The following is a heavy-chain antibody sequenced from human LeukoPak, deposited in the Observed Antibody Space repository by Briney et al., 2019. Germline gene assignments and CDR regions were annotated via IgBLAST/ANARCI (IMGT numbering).Heavy chain of an antibody. CDR1: GFTVSSNY. D-gene: IGHD3-22*01. J-gene: IGHJ4*02. CDR2: IYSGGST. V-gene: IGHV3-53*01. CDR3: TRVLSSGYSPDDYFDY. Sequence: GGSLTLSCAASGFTVSSNYMSWVRQAPGKGLEWVSVIYSGGSTYYADSVKGRFTISRDNPKNTLYLQMNSLRAEDTAVYYCTRVLSSGYSPDDYFDYWGQGTLVTVSS.